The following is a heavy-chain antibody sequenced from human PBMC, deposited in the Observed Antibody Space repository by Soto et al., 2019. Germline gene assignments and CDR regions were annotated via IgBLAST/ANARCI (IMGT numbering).Heavy chain of an antibody. D-gene: IGHD2-21*02. J-gene: IGHJ4*02. Sequence: GTLALTCTVSGGSFSSSNYYGGWIRQSPGKGLEWIGNIFYGGGSGVAYYSPSLKSRVTISVDTSKNQFSLNMRSLTAADTAVYFCARRGGGDSLFDSWGQGKLVTVYS. V-gene: IGHV4-39*01. CDR2: IFYGGGSGVA. CDR3: ARRGGGDSLFDS. CDR1: GGSFSSSNYY.